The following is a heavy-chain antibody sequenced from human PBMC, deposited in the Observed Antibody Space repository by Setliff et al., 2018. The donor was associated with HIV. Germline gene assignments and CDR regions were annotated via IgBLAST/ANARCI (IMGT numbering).Heavy chain of an antibody. Sequence: PSETLSLTCTVSGASISSFHWSWIRQSPGKGLEWIAYVYNNGSANHNPSLTSRLTISTDTSKNQFSLKLSSVSAADTAVYFCARWAYFFDSSGHCFGYAFDIWGQGTMVT. J-gene: IGHJ3*02. CDR1: GASISSFH. D-gene: IGHD3-22*01. CDR3: ARWAYFFDSSGHCFGYAFDI. V-gene: IGHV4-59*12. CDR2: VYNNGSA.